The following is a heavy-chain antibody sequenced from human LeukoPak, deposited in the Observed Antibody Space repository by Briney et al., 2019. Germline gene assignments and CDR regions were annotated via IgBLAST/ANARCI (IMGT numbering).Heavy chain of an antibody. CDR1: GYRFSNYW. CDR3: AGTARGWYGAFDY. J-gene: IGHJ4*02. V-gene: IGHV5-51*01. CDR2: IYPGDSGT. Sequence: GESLKISFKGSGYRFSNYWIGWVRQMPGKGLGWMGIIYPGDSGTRYSPSFQGQVTISADKSISTAYLQWSSLKASDTAMYYCAGTARGWYGAFDYWGQGTPVTVSS. D-gene: IGHD6-19*01.